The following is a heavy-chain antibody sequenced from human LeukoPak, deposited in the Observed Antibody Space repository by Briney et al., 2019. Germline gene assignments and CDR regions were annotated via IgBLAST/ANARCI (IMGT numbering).Heavy chain of an antibody. V-gene: IGHV4-34*01. CDR2: INHSGST. CDR1: GGSFSGYY. J-gene: IGHJ4*02. D-gene: IGHD3-3*01. Sequence: PSETLSLTCAVYGGSFSGYYWSWIRQPPGKGLEWIGEINHSGSTNYNPSLKSRVTISVDTSKNQFSLKLSSVTAADTAVYYCARGRRYYDSWSGYYNFDYWGQGTLVTVSS. CDR3: ARGRRYYDSWSGYYNFDY.